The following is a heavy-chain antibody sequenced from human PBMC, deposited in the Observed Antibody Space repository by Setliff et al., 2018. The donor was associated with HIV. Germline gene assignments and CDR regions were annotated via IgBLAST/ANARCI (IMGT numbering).Heavy chain of an antibody. D-gene: IGHD2-15*01. Sequence: ASVKVSCKASGYTFTDYFMHWVRQAPRQGLEWMGWINPYSGGTNFAQKFQGRVTLTRDMSITTVYMELNSLRSADTAVYYGARDSESVDVVVAATHFQHWGQGTQVTVSS. CDR2: INPYSGGT. J-gene: IGHJ1*01. CDR3: ARDSESVDVVVAATHFQH. CDR1: GYTFTDYF. V-gene: IGHV1-2*02.